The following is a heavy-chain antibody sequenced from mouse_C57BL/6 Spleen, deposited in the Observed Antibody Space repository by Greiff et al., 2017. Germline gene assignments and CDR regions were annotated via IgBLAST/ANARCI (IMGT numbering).Heavy chain of an antibody. Sequence: QVQLKESGPELVKPGASVKISCKASGYAFSSSWMNWVKQRPGKGLEWIGRIYPGDGDTNYNGKFKGKATLTADKSSSTAYMQLSSLTSEDSAVYFCARSGSNYQFAYWGQGTLVTVSA. CDR1: GYAFSSSW. CDR3: ARSGSNYQFAY. D-gene: IGHD2-5*01. CDR2: IYPGDGDT. J-gene: IGHJ3*01. V-gene: IGHV1-82*01.